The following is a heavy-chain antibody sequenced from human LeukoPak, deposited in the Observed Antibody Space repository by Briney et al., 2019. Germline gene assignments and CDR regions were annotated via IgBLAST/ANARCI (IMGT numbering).Heavy chain of an antibody. J-gene: IGHJ4*02. CDR1: GDSVSSASAT. V-gene: IGHV6-1*01. D-gene: IGHD6-13*01. CDR3: ARDGPMAPAGGLFDY. CDR2: TYYRSKWSN. Sequence: SQTLSLTCAISGDSVSSASATWNWIRQSPSRGLEWLGRTYYRSKWSNDYALSVKSRIIITPDTSKNQFSLQLDSVTAEDTAVYYCARDGPMAPAGGLFDYWGQGTLVTVSS.